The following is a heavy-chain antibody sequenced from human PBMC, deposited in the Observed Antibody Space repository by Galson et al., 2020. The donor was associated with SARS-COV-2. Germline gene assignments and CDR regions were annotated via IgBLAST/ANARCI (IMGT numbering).Heavy chain of an antibody. D-gene: IGHD3-10*01. J-gene: IGHJ6*04. Sequence: SETLSLTCAVYGGSFSGYYWTWLRQPPGKGLEWIGAITHSGSSNYNPSLKSRLPLSVDTSKNQSSLKFSSVTAADTGVYYFAKRNELVWFVQLLLCNYNYGMDVWGEGTTVTVSS. CDR2: ITHSGSS. CDR1: GGSFSGYY. CDR3: AKRNELVWFVQLLLCNYNYGMDV. V-gene: IGHV4-34*01.